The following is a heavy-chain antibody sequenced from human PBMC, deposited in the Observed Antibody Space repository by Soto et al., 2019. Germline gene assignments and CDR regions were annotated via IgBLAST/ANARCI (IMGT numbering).Heavy chain of an antibody. CDR1: GFSLSYARMG. J-gene: IGHJ4*02. V-gene: IGHV2-26*01. D-gene: IGHD3-22*01. Sequence: QVTLKESAPVLVKPTETLTLTCTVSGFSLSYARMGVSWIRQPPGKALEWLAHIFSNDEKSYNTSLKSRLTISKDTSKSQVVLTMTNMDPVDTATYYCARTYYFDSSGYRTLDYWGQGTLVSVSS. CDR3: ARTYYFDSSGYRTLDY. CDR2: IFSNDEK.